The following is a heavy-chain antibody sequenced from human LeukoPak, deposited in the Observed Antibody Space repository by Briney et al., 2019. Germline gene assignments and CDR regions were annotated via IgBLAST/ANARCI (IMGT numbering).Heavy chain of an antibody. CDR3: ARGFSSSWAEDY. CDR1: GGTFSSYA. CDR2: IIPILGIA. Sequence: ASVKVSCKASGGTFSSYAISWVRQAPGQGLEWMGRIIPILGIANYAQKFQGRVTITADKSTSTAYMELSSLRSEDTAVYYCARGFSSSWAEDYWGQGTLVTVSS. J-gene: IGHJ4*02. V-gene: IGHV1-69*04. D-gene: IGHD6-13*01.